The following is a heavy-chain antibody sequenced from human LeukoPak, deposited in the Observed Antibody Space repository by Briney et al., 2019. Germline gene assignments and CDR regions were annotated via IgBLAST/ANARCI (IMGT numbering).Heavy chain of an antibody. J-gene: IGHJ4*02. V-gene: IGHV4-34*01. CDR3: ARGPDSYLLPPDY. D-gene: IGHD2-21*01. CDR1: GGSFSGYY. Sequence: PSETLSLTCAVYGGSFSGYYWSWIRQPPGKGLEWIGEINHSGSTNYNPSLKSRLTISVDTSKNQFSLKLSSVAAADTAVYYCARGPDSYLLPPDYWGQGTLVTVSS. CDR2: INHSGST.